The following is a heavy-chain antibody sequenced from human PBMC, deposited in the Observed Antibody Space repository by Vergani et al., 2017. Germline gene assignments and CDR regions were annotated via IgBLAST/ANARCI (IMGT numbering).Heavy chain of an antibody. D-gene: IGHD1-7*01. CDR2: ISYDGSNK. V-gene: IGHV3-30-3*01. CDR3: SSDPSRYNWNYNFDY. Sequence: QVQLVQSGAEVKKPGASVKVSCKVSGYTLTELSMHWVRQAPGKGLDWVAVISYDGSNKYYADSVKGRFTISRDNSKNTLYLQMNSLRAEDTAVYYWSSDPSRYNWNYNFDYWGQGTLVTVSS. CDR1: GYTLTELS. J-gene: IGHJ4*02.